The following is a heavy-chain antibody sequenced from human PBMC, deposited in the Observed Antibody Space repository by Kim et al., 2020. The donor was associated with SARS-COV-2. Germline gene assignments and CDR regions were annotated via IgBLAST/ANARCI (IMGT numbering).Heavy chain of an antibody. CDR1: GGSISNYY. CDR2: IYYSGNT. CDR3: AKEGSIGRYNWFDP. V-gene: IGHV4-59*01. D-gene: IGHD3-10*01. J-gene: IGHJ5*02. Sequence: SETLSLTCTVSGGSISNYYWSWIRQPPGKQLEWIGYIYYSGNTNYNPSLKSRVTLLVDTSKNQISLKLTSVTAADTAVYYCAKEGSIGRYNWFDPWGQGILVTVSS.